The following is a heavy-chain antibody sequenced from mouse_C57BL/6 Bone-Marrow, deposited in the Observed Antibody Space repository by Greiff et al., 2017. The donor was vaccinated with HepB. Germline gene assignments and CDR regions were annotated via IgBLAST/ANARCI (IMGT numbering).Heavy chain of an antibody. Sequence: EVQLQQSGPELVKPGASVKISCKASGYTFTDYYMNWVKQSHGKSLEWIGDINPNNGGTSYNQKFKGKATLTVDKSSSTAYMELRSLTSEDSAVYYCAREALITTVVATSYFDVWGTGTTVTVSS. J-gene: IGHJ1*03. CDR3: AREALITTVVATSYFDV. D-gene: IGHD1-1*01. CDR1: GYTFTDYY. V-gene: IGHV1-26*01. CDR2: INPNNGGT.